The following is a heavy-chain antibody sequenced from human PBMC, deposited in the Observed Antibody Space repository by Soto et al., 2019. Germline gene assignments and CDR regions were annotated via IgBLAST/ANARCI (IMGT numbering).Heavy chain of an antibody. CDR2: INPNSGGT. CDR1: GYTFTGYY. V-gene: IGHV1-2*02. Sequence: ASVKVSCKASGYTFTGYYMHWVRQAPGQGLEWMGWINPNSGGTNYEQKFQGRVTMTSDTSISTAYMELSRLRSDDTAVYYCARDYSSRNYYYYGMDVWGQGTTVTVSS. J-gene: IGHJ6*02. D-gene: IGHD6-13*01. CDR3: ARDYSSRNYYYYGMDV.